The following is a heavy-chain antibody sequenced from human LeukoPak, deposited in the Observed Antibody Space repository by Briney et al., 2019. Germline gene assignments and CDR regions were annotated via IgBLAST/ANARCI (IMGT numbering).Heavy chain of an antibody. V-gene: IGHV3-53*01. J-gene: IGHJ4*02. CDR2: IYSGGSI. CDR1: GFTVSSNY. CDR3: ARDSYYDSSGYYYAHDFDC. Sequence: GGSLRLSCAASGFTVSSNYMSWVRQAPGKGLEWVSVIYSGGSIYYADSVKGRFTISRDNSKNTLYLQMNSLRAEDTAVYYCARDSYYDSSGYYYAHDFDCWGQGTLVTVSS. D-gene: IGHD3-22*01.